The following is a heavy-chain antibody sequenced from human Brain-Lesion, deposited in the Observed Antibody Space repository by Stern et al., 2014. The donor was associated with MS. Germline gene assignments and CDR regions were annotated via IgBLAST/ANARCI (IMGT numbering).Heavy chain of an antibody. J-gene: IGHJ4*02. CDR3: AKVWLGELPENPFDY. D-gene: IGHD3-10*01. CDR2: IYYRGST. V-gene: IGHV4-39*02. CDR1: GGSISSNSYY. Sequence: QVQLEESGPGLVKPSETLSLTCTVSGGSISSNSYYWGWLRQPPGKGLEWIGGIYYRGSTYYNPSLQSRLTISKATPTNPFYLNLKFVSAADTAVYFCAKVWLGELPENPFDYWGQGTLVTVSS.